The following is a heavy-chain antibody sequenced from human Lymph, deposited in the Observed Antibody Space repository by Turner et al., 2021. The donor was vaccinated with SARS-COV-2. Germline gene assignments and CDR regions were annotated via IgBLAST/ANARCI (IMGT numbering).Heavy chain of an antibody. CDR3: ARDPPIQIWVDYFYYGMDV. V-gene: IGHV1-46*01. D-gene: IGHD5-18*01. Sequence: QVQLVQSGAEVKKPGASVKVSCKASGYTFTSYYIHWVRQAPGQGLEWMGIINPSGGSTSYAQKFQGRVTMTRDTSTSTVYMELSSLRSEDTAVYYCARDPPIQIWVDYFYYGMDVWGQGTTVTVSS. J-gene: IGHJ6*02. CDR1: GYTFTSYY. CDR2: INPSGGST.